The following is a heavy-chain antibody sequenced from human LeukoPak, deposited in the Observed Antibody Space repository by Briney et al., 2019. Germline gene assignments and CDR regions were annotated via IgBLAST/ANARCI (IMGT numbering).Heavy chain of an antibody. CDR1: GGYFSGSW. D-gene: IGHD3-16*01. Sequence: SETLSLTCAVYGGYFSGSWWTWIRQPPGKGLEWLGEINHSGNTNYNPSLKSRVTISLDTSKNQFSLNLSSVTAADTAVYYCARGPGGPNFDYWGQGTLVTVSS. CDR2: INHSGNT. J-gene: IGHJ4*02. V-gene: IGHV4-34*01. CDR3: ARGPGGPNFDY.